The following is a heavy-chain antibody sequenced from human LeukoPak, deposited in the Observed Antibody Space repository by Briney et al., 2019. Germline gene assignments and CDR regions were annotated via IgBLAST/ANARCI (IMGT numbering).Heavy chain of an antibody. V-gene: IGHV3-11*04. CDR3: ARDEIFCSGGSCGDAFDI. J-gene: IGHJ3*02. CDR2: ISSSGSTI. CDR1: GFTFSDYY. D-gene: IGHD2-15*01. Sequence: NAGGSLRLSCAASGFTFSDYYMSWIRQAPGEGLEWVSYISSSGSTIYYADSVKGRFTISRDNAKNSLYLQMNSLRAEDTAVYDCARDEIFCSGGSCGDAFDIWGQGTMVTVSS.